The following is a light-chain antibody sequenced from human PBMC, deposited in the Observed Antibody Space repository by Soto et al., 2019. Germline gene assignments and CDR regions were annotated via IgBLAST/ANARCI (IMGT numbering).Light chain of an antibody. CDR3: QQYNSSSFT. CDR1: QSISSW. J-gene: IGKJ3*01. CDR2: KAS. V-gene: IGKV1-5*03. Sequence: DIQMTQSPSTLSASVGDRVTITCRASQSISSWLAWYHQKPGKAPKLLIYKASSLESGVPSRFSGSGSGTEFTLPISSLQPDDLATYYCQQYNSSSFTFGRGTKVDIK.